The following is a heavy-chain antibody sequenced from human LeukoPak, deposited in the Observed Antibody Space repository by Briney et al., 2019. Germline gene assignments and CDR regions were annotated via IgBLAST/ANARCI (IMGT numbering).Heavy chain of an antibody. CDR2: IHWDDDK. J-gene: IGHJ4*02. D-gene: IGHD3/OR15-3a*01. V-gene: IGHV2-70*17. CDR3: ARSPGDWAYFDY. CDR1: GFSLSTSGMC. Sequence: SGPALVKPTQTLTLTCTFSGFSLSTSGMCVSWIRQPSGKALEWLARIHWDDDKFYSTSLKTRLTISKDTSKNQVVLTMTNMDPVDTATYYCARSPGDWAYFDYWGQGTLVTVSS.